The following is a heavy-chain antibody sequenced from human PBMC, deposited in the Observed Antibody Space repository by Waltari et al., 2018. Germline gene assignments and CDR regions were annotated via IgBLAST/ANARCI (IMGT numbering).Heavy chain of an antibody. Sequence: EVQLVESGGGLVQPGGSLRLSCAASGFTFSSYWMRWVRQAPGKGLEWVANIKQDGSEKYYVDSVKGRFTISRDNAKNSLYLQMNSLRAEDTAVYYCARVVVAARWVNWFDPWGQGTLVTVSS. D-gene: IGHD6-19*01. V-gene: IGHV3-7*01. CDR1: GFTFSSYW. CDR2: IKQDGSEK. CDR3: ARVVVAARWVNWFDP. J-gene: IGHJ5*02.